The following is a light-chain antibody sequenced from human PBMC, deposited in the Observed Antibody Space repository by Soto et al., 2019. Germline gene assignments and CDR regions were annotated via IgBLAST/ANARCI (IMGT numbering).Light chain of an antibody. V-gene: IGLV2-14*01. CDR2: EVS. CDR1: SSDIGAYNY. CDR3: SSYTCTSTVL. Sequence: QSVLTQPASVSGSPGQSITISCTGTSSDIGAYNYVSWYQHHPGKAPKFMMYEVSYRPSGVSNRFSGSKSGNTASLTISGLQAEDEADYYCSSYTCTSTVLFGGGTKLTVL. J-gene: IGLJ2*01.